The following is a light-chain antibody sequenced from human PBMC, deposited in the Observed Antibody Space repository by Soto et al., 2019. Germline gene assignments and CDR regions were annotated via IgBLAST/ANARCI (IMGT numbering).Light chain of an antibody. Sequence: DIQMTQSPSSLSASVGDRVTITCRASQNIGVYLNWYQKKPGKAPKLLIHAASSLHSGVPSTSSGGGSGTDFALTISSLQPEDFATYYCHQTAANPWTFAQGTKVDIK. CDR2: AAS. CDR1: QNIGVY. CDR3: HQTAANPWT. V-gene: IGKV1-39*01. J-gene: IGKJ1*01.